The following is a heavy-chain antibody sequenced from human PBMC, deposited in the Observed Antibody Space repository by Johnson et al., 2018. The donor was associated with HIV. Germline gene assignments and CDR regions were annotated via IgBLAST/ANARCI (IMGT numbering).Heavy chain of an antibody. V-gene: IGHV3-30-3*01. CDR2: ISYDGSNK. Sequence: QVQLVESGGGVVQPGRSLRLSCAASGFTFSSYAMHWVRQAPGKGLEWVAVISYDGSNKYYADSVKGRFTISRDNSKNTLYLQMNSLRAEDTAVYYWARGDGSNLDAFDIWGQGTMLTVSS. D-gene: IGHD2-15*01. CDR3: ARGDGSNLDAFDI. CDR1: GFTFSSYA. J-gene: IGHJ3*02.